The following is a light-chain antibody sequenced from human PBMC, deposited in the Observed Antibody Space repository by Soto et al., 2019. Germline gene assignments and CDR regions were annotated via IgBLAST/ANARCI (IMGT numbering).Light chain of an antibody. J-gene: IGKJ4*01. CDR2: DAS. Sequence: EIVLTQSPATLSLSPGERATLSCRASQSVSSYLAWYQQKPGQAPRLLISDASNRATGIAPRFRGSGSGTDFTLTISRLEPEDFAVYYCQQRSNWLTFGGGTKVDIK. CDR1: QSVSSY. CDR3: QQRSNWLT. V-gene: IGKV3-11*01.